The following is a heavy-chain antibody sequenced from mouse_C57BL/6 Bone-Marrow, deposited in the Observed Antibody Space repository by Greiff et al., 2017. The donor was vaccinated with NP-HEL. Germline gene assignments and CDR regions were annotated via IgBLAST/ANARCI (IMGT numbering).Heavy chain of an antibody. J-gene: IGHJ3*01. D-gene: IGHD4-1*01. V-gene: IGHV5-4*03. CDR2: ISDGGSYT. Sequence: EVKLVESGGGLVKPGGSLKLSCAASGLTFSSYAMSWVRQTPEKRLEWVATISDGGSYTYYPDNVKGRFTISRDNAKNTLYLQMGHLKSEDTAMYYCASWAPAYWGQGTLVTVSA. CDR3: ASWAPAY. CDR1: GLTFSSYA.